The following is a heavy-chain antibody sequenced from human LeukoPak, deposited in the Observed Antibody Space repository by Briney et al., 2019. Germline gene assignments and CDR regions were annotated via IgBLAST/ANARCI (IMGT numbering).Heavy chain of an antibody. D-gene: IGHD6-19*01. CDR2: IIPILGIA. V-gene: IGHV1-69*04. CDR3: ARDGVTIAVAGKYYFDY. Sequence: SVKVSCKASGYTFTGYYMHWVRQAPGQGLEWMGRIIPILGIANYAQKFQGRVTITADKSTSTAYMELSSLRSEDTAVYYCARDGVTIAVAGKYYFDYWGQGTLVTVSS. J-gene: IGHJ4*02. CDR1: GYTFTGYY.